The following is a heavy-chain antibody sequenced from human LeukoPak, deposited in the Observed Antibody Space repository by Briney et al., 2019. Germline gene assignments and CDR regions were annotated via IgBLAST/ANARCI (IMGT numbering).Heavy chain of an antibody. CDR2: TSTEGSDK. CDR3: ARANCGGECYFSGYGMDV. Sequence: PGGSLRLSCAASGFSFSSYPMHWVRQAPGKGLAWVAVTSTEGSDKYYADSVKGRFSISRDNSKNTLYLQINSLRPEDTAVYYCARANCGGECYFSGYGMDVWGQGTTVTVSS. CDR1: GFSFSSYP. D-gene: IGHD2-21*01. V-gene: IGHV3-30*04. J-gene: IGHJ6*02.